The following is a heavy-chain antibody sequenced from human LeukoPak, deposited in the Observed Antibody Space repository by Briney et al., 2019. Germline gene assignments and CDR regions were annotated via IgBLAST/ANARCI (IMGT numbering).Heavy chain of an antibody. CDR3: ARGYCSGGSCPAPHYYYGMDV. Sequence: ASVKVSCKASGYTFTGYYMHWVRQAPGQGLEWMGWINPNSGGTNYAQKFQGWVTMTRDTSISTAYMELSRLRSDDTAVYYCARGYCSGGSCPAPHYYYGMDVWGQGTTVTVSS. CDR1: GYTFTGYY. CDR2: INPNSGGT. D-gene: IGHD2-15*01. J-gene: IGHJ6*02. V-gene: IGHV1-2*04.